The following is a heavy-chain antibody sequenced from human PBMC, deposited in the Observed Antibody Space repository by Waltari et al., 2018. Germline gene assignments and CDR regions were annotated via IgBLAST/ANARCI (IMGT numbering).Heavy chain of an antibody. J-gene: IGHJ4*02. V-gene: IGHV1-3*04. Sequence: QVQLLQSGAEVKKPGASVKLSCKASGYTFINHGIHWVRQATGQRLEWMGWISTGNGHARYAQKFQDRVTITRDTSATTVYMEVTTLKSEDTAVFYCARGGSRAGFDYWGQGTLVTVSS. D-gene: IGHD3-10*01. CDR1: GYTFINHG. CDR2: ISTGNGHA. CDR3: ARGGSRAGFDY.